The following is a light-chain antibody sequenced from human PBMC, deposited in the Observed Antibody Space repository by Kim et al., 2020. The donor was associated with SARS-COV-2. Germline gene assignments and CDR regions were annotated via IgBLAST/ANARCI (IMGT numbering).Light chain of an antibody. J-gene: IGLJ2*01. Sequence: SSELTQDPAVSVALGQTVRITCQGDSLRSYYASWYQQKPGQAPVFVIYGKNNRLSGIPDRFSGSSSGKTASLTITGAQAEDEADYYCNSRDSSGNHLVFGGGTKLTVL. CDR1: SLRSYY. CDR3: NSRDSSGNHLV. CDR2: GKN. V-gene: IGLV3-19*01.